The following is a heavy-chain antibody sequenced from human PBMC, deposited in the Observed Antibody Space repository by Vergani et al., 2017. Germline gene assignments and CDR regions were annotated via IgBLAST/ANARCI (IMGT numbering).Heavy chain of an antibody. CDR3: AKAVVVEYEYTWFDP. CDR1: GFTFSSYA. Sequence: EVQLLESGGGLVQPGGSLRLSCAASGFTFSSYAMSWVRQAPGKGLEWVSAISGSGGSTYNADSVKGRFTISRDNSKNTLYLQMNSLRAEDTAVYYCAKAVVVEYEYTWFDPWGQGTLVTVSS. D-gene: IGHD2-15*01. J-gene: IGHJ5*02. CDR2: ISGSGGST. V-gene: IGHV3-23*01.